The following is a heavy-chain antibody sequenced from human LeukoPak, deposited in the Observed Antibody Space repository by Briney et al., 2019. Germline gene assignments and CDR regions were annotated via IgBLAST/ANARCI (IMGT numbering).Heavy chain of an antibody. CDR1: GFTFSSYW. Sequence: GGSLRLSCAASGFTFSSYWMHWVRQAPGKGLVWVSRINSDGSSTSYADSVKGRFTISRDNAKNTLYLQMNSLRAEDTAVYYCARMVDAYYYACSGQQVDAFDIWGQGTMVTVSS. CDR2: INSDGSST. J-gene: IGHJ3*02. V-gene: IGHV3-74*01. D-gene: IGHD3-22*01. CDR3: ARMVDAYYYACSGQQVDAFDI.